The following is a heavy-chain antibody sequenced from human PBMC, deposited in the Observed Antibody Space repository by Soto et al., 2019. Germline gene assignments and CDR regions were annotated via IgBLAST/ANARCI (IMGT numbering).Heavy chain of an antibody. J-gene: IGHJ6*02. V-gene: IGHV3-33*01. CDR1: GFTFSSYG. CDR3: AGDRGYSGYVSSRYCYGMDV. Sequence: QVQLVESGGGVVQPGRSLRLSCAASGFTFSSYGMHWVRQAPGTGLEWVAVIWFDGSNKYYADSVKGRITISRDNSKNTLYLQTNSLRAEDTAVYYCAGDRGYSGYVSSRYCYGMDVWGQGTTVTAAS. D-gene: IGHD5-12*01. CDR2: IWFDGSNK.